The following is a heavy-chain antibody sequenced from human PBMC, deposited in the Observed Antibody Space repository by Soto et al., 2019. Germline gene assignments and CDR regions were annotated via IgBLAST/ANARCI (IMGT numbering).Heavy chain of an antibody. CDR2: INHSGST. J-gene: IGHJ5*02. Sequence: QVQLQQWGAGLLKPSETLSLTCAVYGGSFSGYYWSWIRQPPGKGLEWIGEINHSGSTNYNPSLKSRVTISVDTSKNQFSLKLSSVTAADTAVYYCARGVVVVPAAQDWFDPWGQGTLVTVSS. V-gene: IGHV4-34*01. CDR3: ARGVVVVPAAQDWFDP. D-gene: IGHD2-2*01. CDR1: GGSFSGYY.